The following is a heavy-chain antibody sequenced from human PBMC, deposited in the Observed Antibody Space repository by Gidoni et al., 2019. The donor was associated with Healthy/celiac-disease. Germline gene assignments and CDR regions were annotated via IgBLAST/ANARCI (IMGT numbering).Heavy chain of an antibody. Sequence: VQLVESGGGLVQPGGSLRLSWSASGVTFGSYAMYWVRQAPGKGLEYVSAISSNGGSTYYADSVKGRFTISRDNSKNTLYLQMSSLRAEDTAVYYCVKGTSGYSYGGFDYWGQGTLVTVSS. D-gene: IGHD5-18*01. V-gene: IGHV3-64D*06. CDR3: VKGTSGYSYGGFDY. CDR1: GVTFGSYA. CDR2: ISSNGGST. J-gene: IGHJ4*02.